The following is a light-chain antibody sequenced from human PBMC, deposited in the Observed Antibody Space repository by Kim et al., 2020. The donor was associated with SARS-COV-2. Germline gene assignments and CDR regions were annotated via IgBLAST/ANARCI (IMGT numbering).Light chain of an antibody. CDR3: QQFGSSPPYS. CDR2: GAS. CDR1: QTVINNY. Sequence: PGETVTLACRASQTVINNYLAWYQQKPGQAPRLLIYGASSRATGIPDRFSGSGSGTDFTLTISKLEPEDFAVYYCQQFGSSPPYSFGQGTKLEI. V-gene: IGKV3-20*01. J-gene: IGKJ2*03.